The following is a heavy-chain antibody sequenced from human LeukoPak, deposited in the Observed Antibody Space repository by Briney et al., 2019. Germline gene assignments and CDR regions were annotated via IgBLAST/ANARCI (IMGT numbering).Heavy chain of an antibody. CDR2: ISSSSSYI. CDR3: ARVGRIAAAYDY. CDR1: GLTFSSYS. Sequence: GGSLRLSCAASGLTFSSYSMNWVRQAPGKGLEWVSSISSSSSYIYYADSVKGRFTISRDNAKNSLYLQMNSLRAEDTAVYYCARVGRIAAAYDYWGQGTLVTVSS. D-gene: IGHD6-13*01. J-gene: IGHJ4*02. V-gene: IGHV3-21*01.